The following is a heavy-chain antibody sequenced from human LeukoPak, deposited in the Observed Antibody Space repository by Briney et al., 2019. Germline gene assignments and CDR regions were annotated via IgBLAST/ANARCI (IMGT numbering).Heavy chain of an antibody. D-gene: IGHD2-21*01. CDR3: AKILGSGVWYGFDI. J-gene: IGHJ3*02. CDR2: IYTTGRT. CDR1: GGSIGGYY. Sequence: PSETLSLTCTVAGGSIGGYYWSWIRQSPGKGLEWIGYIYTTGRTNYNPSLKSRVTISVDTSKNQFSLKLTSVTAADTAVYYCAKILGSGVWYGFDIWGQGTMVTVSS. V-gene: IGHV4-4*09.